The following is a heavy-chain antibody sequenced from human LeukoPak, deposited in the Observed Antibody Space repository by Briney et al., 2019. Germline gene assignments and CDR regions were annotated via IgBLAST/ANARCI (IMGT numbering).Heavy chain of an antibody. CDR2: INHSGST. CDR1: GGSISSYY. CDR3: ARGLIVATIIENRGYFDY. Sequence: SETLSLTCTVSGGSISSYYWSWIRQPPGKGLEWIGEINHSGSTNYNPSLKSRVTISVDTSKNQFSLKLSSVTAADTAVYYCARGLIVATIIENRGYFDYWGQGTLVTVSS. V-gene: IGHV4-34*01. D-gene: IGHD5-12*01. J-gene: IGHJ4*02.